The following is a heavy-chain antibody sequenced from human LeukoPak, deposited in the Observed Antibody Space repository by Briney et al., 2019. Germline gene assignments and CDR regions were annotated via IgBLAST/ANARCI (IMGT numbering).Heavy chain of an antibody. Sequence: ASVKVSCKVSGYTLTKLSMHWVRQAPGKGLEWMGGFDPEDGETIYAQKFQGRVTMTEDTSTDTAYMELSSLRSEDTAVYYCATWRELLNDYYYGMDVWGQGTTVTVSS. CDR2: FDPEDGET. J-gene: IGHJ6*02. D-gene: IGHD1-26*01. CDR1: GYTLTKLS. CDR3: ATWRELLNDYYYGMDV. V-gene: IGHV1-24*01.